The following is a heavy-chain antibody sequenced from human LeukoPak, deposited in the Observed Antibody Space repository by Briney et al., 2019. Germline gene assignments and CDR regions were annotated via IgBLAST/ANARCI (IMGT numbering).Heavy chain of an antibody. D-gene: IGHD2-15*01. J-gene: IGHJ4*02. V-gene: IGHV1-69*13. CDR2: IIPIFGAA. Sequence: SVKVSCKASGDTFSTYAISWVRQAPGQGLEWMGGIIPIFGAANYAQNFQDRVTITADESTSTTYMDLSSLRSEDTAVYYCAIGYCSGGDCSLDYWGQGTLVTVSS. CDR3: AIGYCSGGDCSLDY. CDR1: GDTFSTYA.